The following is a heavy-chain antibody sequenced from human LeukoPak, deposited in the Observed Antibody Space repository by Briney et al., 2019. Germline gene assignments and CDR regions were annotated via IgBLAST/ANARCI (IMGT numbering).Heavy chain of an antibody. D-gene: IGHD6-6*01. CDR3: ARIGYSSSSIDY. V-gene: IGHV3-21*01. CDR2: ISSSSSYI. J-gene: IGHJ4*02. CDR1: EFIVSINY. Sequence: GGSLRLSCAVSEFIVSINYMTWVRQAPGKGLEWVSSISSSSSYIYYADSVKGRFTISRDNAKNSLYLQMNSLRAEDTAVYYCARIGYSSSSIDYWGQGTLVTVSS.